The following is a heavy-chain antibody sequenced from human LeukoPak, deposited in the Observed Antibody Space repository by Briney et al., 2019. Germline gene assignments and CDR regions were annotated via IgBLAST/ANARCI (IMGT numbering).Heavy chain of an antibody. Sequence: ASVKVSCKASGYTFTDYYMHWVRQAPGQGLEWMGWINPSSGGTNYAQKFQGRVTMTRDTSISTAYMELSRLRSDDTAVYYCARSMITFGGVIVPNDYWGQGTLVTVSS. CDR3: ARSMITFGGVIVPNDY. V-gene: IGHV1-2*02. CDR1: GYTFTDYY. D-gene: IGHD3-16*02. J-gene: IGHJ4*02. CDR2: INPSSGGT.